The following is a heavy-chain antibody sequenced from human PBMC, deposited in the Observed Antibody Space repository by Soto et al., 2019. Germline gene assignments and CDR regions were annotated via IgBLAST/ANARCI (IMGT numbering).Heavy chain of an antibody. CDR3: ATQYSSANNWFDP. D-gene: IGHD6-25*01. CDR2: INHSGST. CDR1: GGSFSGYY. J-gene: IGHJ5*02. Sequence: SETLSLTCAVYGGSFSGYYWSWIRQPPGKGLEWIGEINHSGSTNYNPSLKSRVTISVDTSKNQFSLKLSSVTAADTAVYYCATQYSSANNWFDPWGQGTLVTVS. V-gene: IGHV4-34*01.